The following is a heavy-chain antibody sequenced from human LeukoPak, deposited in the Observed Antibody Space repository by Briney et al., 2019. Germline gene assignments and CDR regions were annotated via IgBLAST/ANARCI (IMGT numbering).Heavy chain of an antibody. CDR3: ARPIPGTDAFDI. J-gene: IGHJ3*02. Sequence: SETLSLTCTVPGGSISSYYWRWIRQPPGKGLEWIGYNQYSGSTNYNPSLKSRVTISVDTSKNHLSLKLSSVTAADTAVYYCARPIPGTDAFDIWGQGTMVTVSS. CDR2: NQYSGST. CDR1: GGSISSYY. D-gene: IGHD1-1*01. V-gene: IGHV4-59*08.